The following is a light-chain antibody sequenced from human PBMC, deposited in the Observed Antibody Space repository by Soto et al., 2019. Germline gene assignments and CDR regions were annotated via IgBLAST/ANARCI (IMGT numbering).Light chain of an antibody. CDR1: QSVSSN. Sequence: EIVMTQSPATLSVSPGERATLSCRASQSVSSNLAWYQQKPGQAPRLLIYGASTRATGIPARFSGSGSGTEFTLTISSLQSEDFPVYYCQQYNNWPQTFGQGTKVDI. CDR2: GAS. V-gene: IGKV3-15*01. J-gene: IGKJ1*01. CDR3: QQYNNWPQT.